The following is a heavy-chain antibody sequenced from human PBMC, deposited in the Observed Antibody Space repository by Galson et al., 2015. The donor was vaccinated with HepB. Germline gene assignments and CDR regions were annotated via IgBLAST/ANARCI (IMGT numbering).Heavy chain of an antibody. D-gene: IGHD6-19*01. V-gene: IGHV3-30*18. J-gene: IGHJ6*02. CDR2: ISYDGNNI. CDR1: GFSFSSHG. Sequence: SLRLSCAASGFSFSSHGMHWVRQAPGKGLEWVALISYDGNNIFAADSVRGRFTIPRDNSRNTLYLEMNSLRAEDTAVYYCAKEFGSGRSYYHGMDVWGQGTTVTVSS. CDR3: AKEFGSGRSYYHGMDV.